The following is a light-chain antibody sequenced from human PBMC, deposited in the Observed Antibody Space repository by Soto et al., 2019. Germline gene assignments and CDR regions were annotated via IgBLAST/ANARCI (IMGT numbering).Light chain of an antibody. CDR2: GAS. Sequence: EVVLTQSPGTLSLSPGERATLSCRASQSVSNSYLAWYQQKPGQAPWLLIYGASSRATGIPDRFSGSGSGTDFTLTISRLEPEDLAVYYCQQYGSSPRTFGQGTKLEI. V-gene: IGKV3-20*01. CDR3: QQYGSSPRT. CDR1: QSVSNSY. J-gene: IGKJ2*01.